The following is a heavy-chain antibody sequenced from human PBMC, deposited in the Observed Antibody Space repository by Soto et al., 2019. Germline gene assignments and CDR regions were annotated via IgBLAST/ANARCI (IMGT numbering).Heavy chain of an antibody. Sequence: ASVKVSCKTSGYSFSTYGITWIRQAPGQGLEWMGWTSSNSGNTNFAQKFQGRVTMTRDTSTSTVYMELSSLRPEDTAVYYCARDLITIFGVVIILGGFWFDPWGQGTLVTVSS. CDR2: TSSNSGNT. V-gene: IGHV1-18*01. CDR3: ARDLITIFGVVIILGGFWFDP. D-gene: IGHD3-3*01. J-gene: IGHJ5*02. CDR1: GYSFSTYG.